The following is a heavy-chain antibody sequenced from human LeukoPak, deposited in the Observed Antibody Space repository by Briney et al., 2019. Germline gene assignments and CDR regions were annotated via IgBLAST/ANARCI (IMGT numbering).Heavy chain of an antibody. Sequence: GGSLRLSCAASGFTFSTYWMHWVRQAPGKGLVWVSRINSDGSTTTYADSVKGRFTISRDNAKNTLYLQMNSLRAEDTAVYYWERRVNPRSGSSPGYGGQGPLVTVSS. CDR1: GFTFSTYW. D-gene: IGHD1-26*01. CDR3: ERRVNPRSGSSPGY. V-gene: IGHV3-74*01. J-gene: IGHJ4*02. CDR2: INSDGSTT.